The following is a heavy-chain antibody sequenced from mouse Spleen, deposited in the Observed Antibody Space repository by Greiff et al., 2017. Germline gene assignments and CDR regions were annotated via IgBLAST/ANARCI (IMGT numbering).Heavy chain of an antibody. CDR2: IDPSDSYT. V-gene: IGHV1-69*01. CDR1: GYTFTSYW. CDR3: ARGGAQATEFAY. Sequence: VQLQQSGAELVMPGASVKLSCKASGYTFTSYWMHWVKQRPGQGLEWIGEIDPSDSYTNYNQKFKGKATLTVDKSSSTAYMQLSSLTSEDSAVYYCARGGAQATEFAYWGQGTLVTVSA. J-gene: IGHJ3*01. D-gene: IGHD3-2*02.